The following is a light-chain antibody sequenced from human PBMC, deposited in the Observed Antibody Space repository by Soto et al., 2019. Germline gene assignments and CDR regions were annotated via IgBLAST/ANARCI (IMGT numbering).Light chain of an antibody. V-gene: IGLV3-21*04. CDR2: YNT. J-gene: IGLJ3*02. CDR3: QVWDSSSDHWV. Sequence: SYELTQPPSVSVAPGQTARITCGGTNIGSKNVHWYQQKPGQAPVMVIYYNTERPSGIPERLSGSNSGNTATLTISRVEAGDEGDYYCQVWDSSSDHWVFGGGTKLTVL. CDR1: NIGSKN.